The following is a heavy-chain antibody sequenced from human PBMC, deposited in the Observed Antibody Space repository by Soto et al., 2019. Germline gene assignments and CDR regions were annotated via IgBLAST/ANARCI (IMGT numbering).Heavy chain of an antibody. CDR1: GFTFRNYW. J-gene: IGHJ4*02. V-gene: IGHV3-74*01. D-gene: IGHD3-3*01. Sequence: PGGSLRLSXAASGFTFRNYWMHWVRQAPGKGLVWVSRISDYGRVNYADSVEGRFTFSRDDAKSELYLQMSSLRLEDTAVYYCARGGVEPFDYWGQGALVTVSS. CDR3: ARGGVEPFDY. CDR2: ISDYGRV.